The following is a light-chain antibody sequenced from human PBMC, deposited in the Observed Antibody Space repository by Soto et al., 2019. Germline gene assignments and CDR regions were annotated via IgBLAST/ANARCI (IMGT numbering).Light chain of an antibody. CDR3: QQSSSTPRT. Sequence: DIQMTQSPSSLSASVGDRVTIACRASQSVGTYLSWYQQKEGKAPKLLINVASTLQSGVPSRFSGSGSGTDFTLAISSLQPEDFATYYCQQSSSTPRTFGGGTKADIK. J-gene: IGKJ4*01. CDR2: VAS. V-gene: IGKV1-39*01. CDR1: QSVGTY.